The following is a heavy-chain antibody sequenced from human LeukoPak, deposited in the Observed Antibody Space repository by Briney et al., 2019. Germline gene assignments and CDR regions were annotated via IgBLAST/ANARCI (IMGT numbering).Heavy chain of an antibody. CDR2: IKQDGSEK. J-gene: IGHJ4*02. CDR1: GFTFSSYW. CDR3: ARDLQFMVRGVNQIDY. D-gene: IGHD3-10*01. Sequence: GSLRLSCAAPGFTFSSYWMSWVRQAPGKGLEWVANIKQDGSEKYYVDSVKGRFTISRDNAKNSLYLQMNSLRAEDTAVYYCARDLQFMVRGVNQIDYWGQGTLATVSS. V-gene: IGHV3-7*01.